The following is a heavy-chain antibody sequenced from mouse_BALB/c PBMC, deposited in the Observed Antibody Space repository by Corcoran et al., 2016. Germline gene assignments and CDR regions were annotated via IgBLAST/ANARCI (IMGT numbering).Heavy chain of an antibody. J-gene: IGHJ2*01. CDR3: ATLLRPFDY. V-gene: IGHV3-6*02. Sequence: DVQLQESGPGLVKPSQSLSLTCSVTGYSITSGYYWNWIRQFPGNKLEWMGYISYDGSNNYNPSLKNRISITRDTSKNQFFLKLNSVTTADTATYYCATLLRPFDYWGQGTALTVSS. D-gene: IGHD1-2*01. CDR2: ISYDGSN. CDR1: GYSITSGYY.